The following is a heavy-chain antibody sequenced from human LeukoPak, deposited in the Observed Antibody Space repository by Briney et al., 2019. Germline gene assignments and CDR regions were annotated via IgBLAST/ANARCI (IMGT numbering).Heavy chain of an antibody. CDR3: ARGGGDKDAFDI. CDR1: GGTFSSYA. Sequence: SVKVSCKASGGTFSSYAISWVRQAPGQGLEWMGRIIPILGIANYAQKFQGRVTITADKSTSTAYMELSSLRSEDTAVYYCARGGGDKDAFDIWGQGTMVTVSS. CDR2: IIPILGIA. D-gene: IGHD2-21*02. J-gene: IGHJ3*02. V-gene: IGHV1-69*04.